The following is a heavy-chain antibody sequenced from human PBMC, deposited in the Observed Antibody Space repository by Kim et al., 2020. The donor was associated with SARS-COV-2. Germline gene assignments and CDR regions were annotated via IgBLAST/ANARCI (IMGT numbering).Heavy chain of an antibody. V-gene: IGHV4-38-2*02. Sequence: SETLSLTCTVSGYSISSGYYWGWIRQPPGKGLEWIGSIYHSGSTYYNPSLKSRVTISVDTSKNQFSLKLSSVTAADTAVYYCARVSKRGRDPYYYGSGSLFALRFDPWGQGTLVTVSS. J-gene: IGHJ5*02. CDR1: GYSISSGYY. D-gene: IGHD3-10*01. CDR3: ARVSKRGRDPYYYGSGSLFALRFDP. CDR2: IYHSGST.